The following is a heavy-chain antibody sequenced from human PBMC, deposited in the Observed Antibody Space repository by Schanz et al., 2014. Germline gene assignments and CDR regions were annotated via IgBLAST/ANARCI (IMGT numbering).Heavy chain of an antibody. Sequence: EVQLLESGGGLVQPGGSLRLSCAASKFTFSNYAMSWVRQAPGKGLEWVSCITGGSTTYTYYADSVRGRFTISRDNAKSSVYLQMNSLRAEDTAVYYCARSGVDVWGQGTTVTVSS. J-gene: IGHJ6*02. D-gene: IGHD3-10*01. CDR3: ARSGVDV. CDR2: ITGGSTTYT. V-gene: IGHV3-21*01. CDR1: KFTFSNYA.